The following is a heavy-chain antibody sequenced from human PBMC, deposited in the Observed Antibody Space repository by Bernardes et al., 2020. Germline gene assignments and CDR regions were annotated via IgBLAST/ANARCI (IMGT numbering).Heavy chain of an antibody. Sequence: GGSRRLSCAASGFTFSNYSMNWVRQTPGKGLEWLSYISSSSGTIYYADSVKGRFTISRDNAKNSLYLQMNSLRGEDTAVYYCARVPRTSAGTTFDYWGQGTLVTVSS. CDR2: ISSSSGTI. V-gene: IGHV3-48*01. CDR1: GFTFSNYS. CDR3: ARVPRTSAGTTFDY. D-gene: IGHD6-13*01. J-gene: IGHJ4*02.